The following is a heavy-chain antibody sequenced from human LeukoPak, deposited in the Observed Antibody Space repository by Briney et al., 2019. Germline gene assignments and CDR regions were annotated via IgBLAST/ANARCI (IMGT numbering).Heavy chain of an antibody. CDR2: ISYDGNNK. Sequence: GGSLRLSCAASGFTFSTYAMHWVRQAPGKGLEWVAVISYDGNNKYYADSAKGRFTISRDNAKNTLYLQMNSLRAEDTAVYYCAGPRVFDRPCDYWGQGTLVTVSS. CDR1: GFTFSTYA. D-gene: IGHD3-9*01. J-gene: IGHJ4*02. V-gene: IGHV3-30*04. CDR3: AGPRVFDRPCDY.